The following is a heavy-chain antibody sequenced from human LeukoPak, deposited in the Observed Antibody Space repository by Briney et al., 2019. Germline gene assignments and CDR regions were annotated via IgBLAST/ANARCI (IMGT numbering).Heavy chain of an antibody. D-gene: IGHD5-12*01. J-gene: IGHJ4*02. CDR1: EFTFSSYA. CDR2: ISGSGGTT. V-gene: IGHV3-23*01. CDR3: ARENGYNGYDVFDY. Sequence: GGSLRLSCAASEFTFSSYAMTWVRQAPGKGLEWVSAISGSGGTTYYADSVKGRFAISRDNSKNTLYLQMSSLRAEDTAVYYCARENGYNGYDVFDYWGQGTLVTVSS.